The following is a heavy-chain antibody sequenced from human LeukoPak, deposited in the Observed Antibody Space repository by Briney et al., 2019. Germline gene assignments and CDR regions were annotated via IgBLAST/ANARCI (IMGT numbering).Heavy chain of an antibody. D-gene: IGHD6-6*01. CDR2: FDPEDGET. V-gene: IGHV1-24*01. CDR1: GYTLTELS. Sequence: GASVKVSCKVSGYTLTELSMHWVRQAPGKGLEWMGGFDPEDGETIYAQKFQGRVTMTEDTSTDTAYMELSSLRSEDTAVYYCATAPRGAARLFLWGQGTLVTVSS. CDR3: ATAPRGAARLFL. J-gene: IGHJ4*02.